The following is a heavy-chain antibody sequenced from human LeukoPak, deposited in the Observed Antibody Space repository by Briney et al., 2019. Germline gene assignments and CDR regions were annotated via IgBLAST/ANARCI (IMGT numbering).Heavy chain of an antibody. CDR2: INPNSGGT. CDR1: GGTFSSYA. D-gene: IGHD3-10*01. V-gene: IGHV1-2*02. CDR3: ARDIWFGELMGDFGDY. J-gene: IGHJ4*02. Sequence: ASVKVSCKASGGTFSSYAISWVRQAPGQGLEWMGWINPNSGGTNYAQKSQGRVTMTRDTSISTAYMELSRLRSDDTAVYYCARDIWFGELMGDFGDYWGQGTLVTVSS.